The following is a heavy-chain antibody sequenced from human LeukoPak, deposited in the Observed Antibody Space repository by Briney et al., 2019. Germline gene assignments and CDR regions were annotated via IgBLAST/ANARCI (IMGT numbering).Heavy chain of an antibody. CDR1: GYTFTSYG. D-gene: IGHD1-26*01. CDR2: ISAYNGNT. Sequence: ASVKVSCKASGYTFTSYGISWVRQAPGQGLEWMGWISAYNGNTNYAQNFQGRVTMTTDTSTSTAYMELRSLRSDDAAVYFCARGVLGATTYFQQWGQGTLVTVSS. V-gene: IGHV1-18*01. J-gene: IGHJ1*01. CDR3: ARGVLGATTYFQQ.